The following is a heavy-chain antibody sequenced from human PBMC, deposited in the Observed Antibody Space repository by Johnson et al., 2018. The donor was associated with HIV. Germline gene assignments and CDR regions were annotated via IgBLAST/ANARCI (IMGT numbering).Heavy chain of an antibody. CDR3: AKEERHAFDI. Sequence: QVQLVESGGGLIQPGGSLRLSCAASGFTFSSYGMHWVRQAPGKGLEWVAFIRYDGSNKYYADSVKGRFTISRDNSKNTLYLKMNSLRAEDTAVYYCAKEERHAFDIWGQGTMVTVSS. CDR2: IRYDGSNK. J-gene: IGHJ3*02. CDR1: GFTFSSYG. V-gene: IGHV3-30*02.